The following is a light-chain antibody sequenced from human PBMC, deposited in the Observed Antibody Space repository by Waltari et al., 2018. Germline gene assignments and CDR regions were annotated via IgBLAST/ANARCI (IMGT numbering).Light chain of an antibody. CDR3: QMYVRLPAT. J-gene: IGKJ1*01. V-gene: IGKV3-20*01. CDR1: RSVGRS. CDR2: DAF. Sequence: SCRASRSVGRSVAWYHQKPVQAPRLLSYDAFTRATGIADRFSGSGSGTDFSLTISRLDPEDFAVYYCQMYVRLPATFGQGTKVEIK.